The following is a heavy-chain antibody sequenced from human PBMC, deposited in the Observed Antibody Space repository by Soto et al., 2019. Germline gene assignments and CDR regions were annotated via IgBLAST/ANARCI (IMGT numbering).Heavy chain of an antibody. CDR2: VNPSGGST. D-gene: IGHD3-22*01. CDR3: ARGGYYYDSSGSHDAFDI. V-gene: IGHV1-46*01. CDR1: GYTFTRYY. Sequence: ASVKVSCKASGYTFTRYYMHWVRQAPGQGFEWMGIVNPSGGSTSYAQKFQGRVTMTRDTSTSTVYMELSSLRSEDTAVYYCARGGYYYDSSGSHDAFDIWGQGTMVT. J-gene: IGHJ3*02.